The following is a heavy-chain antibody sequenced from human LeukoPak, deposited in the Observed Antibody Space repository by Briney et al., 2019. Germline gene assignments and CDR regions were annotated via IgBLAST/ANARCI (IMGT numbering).Heavy chain of an antibody. CDR1: GFTFSSYA. Sequence: GGSLRLSCAASGFTFSSYAMHWVRQAPGKGLEWVANIKQDGREKYYVDSVKGRFTISRDNAKNSLYLQMNSLRAEDTAVYYCAGDQNYDILTGYPDYWGQGTLVTVSS. D-gene: IGHD3-9*01. CDR3: AGDQNYDILTGYPDY. J-gene: IGHJ4*02. CDR2: IKQDGREK. V-gene: IGHV3-7*01.